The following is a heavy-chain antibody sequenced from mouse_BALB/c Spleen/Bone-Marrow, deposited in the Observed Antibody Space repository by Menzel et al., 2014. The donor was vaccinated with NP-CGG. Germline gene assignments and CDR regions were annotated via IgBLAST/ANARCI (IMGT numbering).Heavy chain of an antibody. CDR2: INPDSSTI. CDR3: GLLGYYGYHCA. J-gene: IGHJ1*01. V-gene: IGHV4-1*02. Sequence: DVHLVESGGGLVQPGGSLKLSCVASGFDFSRYWMSWVRQAPAKGLEWIGEINPDSSTINYTPSLKDKFIISRDNAKNTLYLQMSKVRTEDTALYYCGLLGYYGYHCAWGAGTTVTISS. D-gene: IGHD2-3*01. CDR1: GFDFSRYW.